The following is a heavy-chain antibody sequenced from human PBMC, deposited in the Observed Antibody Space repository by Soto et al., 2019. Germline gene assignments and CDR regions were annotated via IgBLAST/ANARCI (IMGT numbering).Heavy chain of an antibody. CDR3: AHSGLGESQYVADAFDV. D-gene: IGHD3-16*01. CDR2: IYWDDDK. Sequence: QITLRESGPTLVKPTQTLTLTCTFSGFSLDASAVCVGWIRQPPGKALEWLALIYWDDDKRYNPSLKSRLTLTTDPSKNMVVLTMTNMDPVDTATYYCAHSGLGESQYVADAFDVWGQGTMVTVSS. V-gene: IGHV2-5*02. J-gene: IGHJ3*01. CDR1: GFSLDASAVC.